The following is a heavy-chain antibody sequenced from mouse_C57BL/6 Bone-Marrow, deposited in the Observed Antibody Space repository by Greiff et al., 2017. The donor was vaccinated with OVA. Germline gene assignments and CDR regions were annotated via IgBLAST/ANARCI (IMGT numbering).Heavy chain of an antibody. CDR1: GFTFSDYG. Sequence: EVKVVESGGGLVKPGGSLKLSCAASGFTFSDYGMHWVRQAPEKGLEWVAYISSGSSTIYYADTVKGRFTISRDNAKNTLFLQMTSLRSEDTAMYYCARDWYDYDWGDYFDYWGQGTTLTVSS. CDR2: ISSGSSTI. V-gene: IGHV5-17*01. D-gene: IGHD2-4*01. CDR3: ARDWYDYDWGDYFDY. J-gene: IGHJ2*01.